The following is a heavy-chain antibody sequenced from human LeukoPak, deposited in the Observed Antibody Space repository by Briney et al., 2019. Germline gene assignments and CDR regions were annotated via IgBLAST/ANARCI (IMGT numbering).Heavy chain of an antibody. Sequence: ASVKVSCKASGYTFTSYYMHWVRQAPGQGLEWMGIINPSGGSTSYAQKFQGRVTVTRDTSTSTVYMELSSLRSEDTAVYYCARDGPYSGSLYYFDYWGQGTLVTVSS. CDR3: ARDGPYSGSLYYFDY. CDR1: GYTFTSYY. CDR2: INPSGGST. D-gene: IGHD1-26*01. V-gene: IGHV1-46*01. J-gene: IGHJ4*02.